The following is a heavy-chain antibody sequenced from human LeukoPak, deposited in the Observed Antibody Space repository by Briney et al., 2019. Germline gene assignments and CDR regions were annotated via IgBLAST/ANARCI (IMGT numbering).Heavy chain of an antibody. Sequence: KTSETLSLTCTVSGGSISSSSYYWGWIRQPPGKGLEWIGSIYYSGSTYYNPSLKSRVTISVDTSKNQFSLKLSSVTAADTAVYYCARDRGPIWFDPWGQGTLVTVSS. CDR3: ARDRGPIWFDP. CDR2: IYYSGST. V-gene: IGHV4-39*07. CDR1: GGSISSSSYY. J-gene: IGHJ5*02. D-gene: IGHD3-10*01.